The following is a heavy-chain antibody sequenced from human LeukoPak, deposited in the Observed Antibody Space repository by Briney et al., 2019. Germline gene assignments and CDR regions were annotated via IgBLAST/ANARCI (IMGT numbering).Heavy chain of an antibody. V-gene: IGHV3-11*01. CDR3: ERGSSSWYDAFDI. J-gene: IGHJ3*02. D-gene: IGHD6-13*01. CDR2: ISSSGSTI. CDR1: GFTFSDYY. Sequence: GGSLRLSCAASGFTFSDYYMSWIRQAPGKGLEWVSYISSSGSTIYYADSVKGRFTISRDNAKNSLYLQMNSLRAEDTAVYYCERGSSSWYDAFDIWGQGTMVTVSS.